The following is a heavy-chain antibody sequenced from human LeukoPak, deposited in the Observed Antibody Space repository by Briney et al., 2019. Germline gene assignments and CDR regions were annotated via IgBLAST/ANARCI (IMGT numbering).Heavy chain of an antibody. D-gene: IGHD3-10*01. J-gene: IGHJ4*02. CDR3: ARFHKRGVRGVIINAGDY. Sequence: PSETLSLTCTVSGGSISSSSYYWGWIRQPPGKGLEWIGSIYYSGSTYYNPSLKSRVTISVDTSKNQFSLKLSSVTAADTAVYYCARFHKRGVRGVIINAGDYWGQGTLVTVSS. CDR2: IYYSGST. CDR1: GGSISSSSYY. V-gene: IGHV4-39*07.